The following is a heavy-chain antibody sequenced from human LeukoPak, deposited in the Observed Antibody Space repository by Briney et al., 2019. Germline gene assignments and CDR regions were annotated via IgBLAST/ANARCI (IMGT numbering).Heavy chain of an antibody. D-gene: IGHD3-22*01. Sequence: GASVKVSCKVSGYTLTQCVIHWVRQAPGEGLEWMGGFDPENGEMIYAQKFQGRVTMSEDTSTDTAYMDLSSLRSEDTAIYYCAALSSFDSNFYSYLWGQGTLVTVSS. CDR1: GYTLTQCV. CDR2: FDPENGEM. V-gene: IGHV1-24*01. CDR3: AALSSFDSNFYSYL. J-gene: IGHJ5*02.